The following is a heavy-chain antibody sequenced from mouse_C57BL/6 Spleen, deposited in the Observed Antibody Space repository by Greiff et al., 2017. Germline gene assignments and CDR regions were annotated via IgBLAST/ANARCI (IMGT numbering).Heavy chain of an antibody. CDR2: ISDGGSYT. J-gene: IGHJ2*01. CDR3: ARVPYYYGSSSYYFDY. Sequence: EVHLVESGGGLVKPGGSLKLSCAASGFTFSSYAMSWVRQTPEKRLEWVATISDGGSYTYYPDNVKGRFTISRDNAKNNLYLQMSHLKSEDTAMYYCARVPYYYGSSSYYFDYWGQGTTLTVSS. D-gene: IGHD1-1*01. CDR1: GFTFSSYA. V-gene: IGHV5-4*01.